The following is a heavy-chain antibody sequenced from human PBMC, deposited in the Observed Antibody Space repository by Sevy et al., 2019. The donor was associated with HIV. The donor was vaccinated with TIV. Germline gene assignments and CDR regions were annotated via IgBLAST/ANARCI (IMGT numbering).Heavy chain of an antibody. CDR2: IWYDGSNK. D-gene: IGHD5-12*01. CDR3: ARAGSGYKGGYYYYYYMDV. Sequence: GGSLRLSCAASGFTFSSYGMHWVRQAPGKGLEWVAVIWYDGSNKYYADSVKGRFTISRDNSKNTLYLQMNSLRAEDTAVYYCARAGSGYKGGYYYYYYMDVWGKGTTVTVSS. CDR1: GFTFSSYG. J-gene: IGHJ6*03. V-gene: IGHV3-33*01.